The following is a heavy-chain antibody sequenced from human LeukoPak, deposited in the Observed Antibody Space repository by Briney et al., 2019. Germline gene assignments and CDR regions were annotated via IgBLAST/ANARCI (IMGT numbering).Heavy chain of an antibody. J-gene: IGHJ3*02. CDR1: GFTFSNYG. CDR3: AKDGGLTMTTHDTYDI. D-gene: IGHD4-17*01. Sequence: PGGSLRLSCAASGFTFSNYGMSWVRQAPGKGLEWVAVISYDGSNKYHADSVKGRFTISRDNSKNTFYLQMISLRAEDTAVYSGAKDGGLTMTTHDTYDIWGQGTMVTVSS. CDR2: ISYDGSNK. V-gene: IGHV3-30*18.